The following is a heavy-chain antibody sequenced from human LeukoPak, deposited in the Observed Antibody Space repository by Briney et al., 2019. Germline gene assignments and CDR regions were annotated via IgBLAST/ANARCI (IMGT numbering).Heavy chain of an antibody. J-gene: IGHJ4*02. Sequence: SETLSLTCTVSGGSISSYYWSWIRQPPGKGLEWIGYIYYSGGTNYNPSLKSRVTISLDTSKNQFSLKLSSVTAADTAVYYCARGGTYYRSLDSWGQGTLVTVSS. CDR2: IYYSGGT. CDR3: ARGGTYYRSLDS. CDR1: GGSISSYY. V-gene: IGHV4-59*01. D-gene: IGHD3-10*01.